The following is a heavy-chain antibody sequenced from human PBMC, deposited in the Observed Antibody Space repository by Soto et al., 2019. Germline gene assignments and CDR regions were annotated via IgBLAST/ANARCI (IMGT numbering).Heavy chain of an antibody. V-gene: IGHV3-30*18. D-gene: IGHD5-12*01. Sequence: HPGGSLRLSCAASGFTFSSYGMHWVRQAPGKGLEWVAVISYDGSNKYYADSVKGRFTISRDNSKNTLYLQMNSLRAEDTAVYYCAKARGYYYYGMDVWGQGTTVTVSS. CDR3: AKARGYYYYGMDV. J-gene: IGHJ6*02. CDR2: ISYDGSNK. CDR1: GFTFSSYG.